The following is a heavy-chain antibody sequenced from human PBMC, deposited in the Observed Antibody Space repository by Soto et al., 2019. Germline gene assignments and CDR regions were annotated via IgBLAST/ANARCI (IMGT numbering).Heavy chain of an antibody. CDR2: INAGKGDT. V-gene: IGHV1-3*01. CDR3: ARDQWEIRGFDF. D-gene: IGHD1-26*01. Sequence: GASVKVSCKASGYTFISYNMQWVRQAPGQRPEWMGWINAGKGDTKYSQKFQGRVTITRDTTATTVYMELSSLTSEDTAVYYCARDQWEIRGFDFWGQGTLVTVSS. CDR1: GYTFISYN. J-gene: IGHJ4*02.